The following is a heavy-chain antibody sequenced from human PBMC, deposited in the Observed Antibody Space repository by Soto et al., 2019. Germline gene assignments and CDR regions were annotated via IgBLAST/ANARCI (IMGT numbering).Heavy chain of an antibody. D-gene: IGHD5-12*01. Sequence: ASVKVSCKASGYTFTGYYMHWVRQAPGQGLEWMGWINPNSGGTNYAQKFQGRVTMTRDTSISTAYMELSRLRSDDTAVYYCAREGDGYTTYNWFDPWGQGTLVTVSS. J-gene: IGHJ5*02. V-gene: IGHV1-2*02. CDR2: INPNSGGT. CDR1: GYTFTGYY. CDR3: AREGDGYTTYNWFDP.